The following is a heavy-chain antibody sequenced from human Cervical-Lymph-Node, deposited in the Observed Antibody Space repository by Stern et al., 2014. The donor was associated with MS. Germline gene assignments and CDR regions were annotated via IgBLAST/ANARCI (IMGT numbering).Heavy chain of an antibody. V-gene: IGHV4-61*02. CDR2: IYTSGST. D-gene: IGHD1-26*01. CDR1: GGSISSGHYF. J-gene: IGHJ6*02. Sequence: QVQLQESGPGLVKPSQTLSLTCTVSGGSISSGHYFWNWIRQPAGKGLEWIGRIYTSGSTDYSVSLKSRVTISRDTAKHQIPRRRTSVTAADTAVYYCARDRPTAGSFSDFYYYYGLDVWGRGTTVTVSS. CDR3: ARDRPTAGSFSDFYYYYGLDV.